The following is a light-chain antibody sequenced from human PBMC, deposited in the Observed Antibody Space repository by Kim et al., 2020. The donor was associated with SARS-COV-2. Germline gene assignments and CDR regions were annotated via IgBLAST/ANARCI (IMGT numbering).Light chain of an antibody. CDR2: QDT. CDR1: YLVNKY. CDR3: QAWDTSTVV. Sequence: SLSPGQTAHTPCSGDYLVNKYFYWYQQGPGQSPVLVIYQDTNRPSGIPERFSGSNSGNTATLTISGTQAMDEADYYCQAWDTSTVVFGGGTQLTVL. J-gene: IGLJ2*01. V-gene: IGLV3-1*01.